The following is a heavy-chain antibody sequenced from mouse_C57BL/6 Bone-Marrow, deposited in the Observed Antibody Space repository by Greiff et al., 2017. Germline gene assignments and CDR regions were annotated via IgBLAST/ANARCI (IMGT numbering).Heavy chain of an antibody. J-gene: IGHJ3*01. CDR3: ARRIRAY. V-gene: IGHV1-59*01. CDR1: GYTFTSYW. D-gene: IGHD2-4*01. CDR2: IDPSDSYT. Sequence: QVQLQQPGAELVRPGTSVKLSCKASGYTFTSYWMHWVKQRPGQGLEWIGVIDPSDSYTNYNQKFKGKATLTVDTSSSTAYMQLSSLTSEDSAVYYCARRIRAYWGQGTLVTVSA.